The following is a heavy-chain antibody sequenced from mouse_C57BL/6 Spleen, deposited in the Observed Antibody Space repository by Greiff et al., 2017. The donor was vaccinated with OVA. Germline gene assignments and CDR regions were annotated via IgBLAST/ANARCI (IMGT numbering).Heavy chain of an antibody. CDR3: ARLYGSSSHWYFDV. Sequence: EVMLVESGGGLVKPGGSLKLSCAASGFTFSDYGMHWVRQAPEKGLEWVAYISSGSSTIYYADTVKGRFTISRDNAKNTLFLQMTSLRSEDTAMDDCARLYGSSSHWYFDVWGTGTTVTVSS. CDR2: ISSGSSTI. V-gene: IGHV5-17*01. J-gene: IGHJ1*03. CDR1: GFTFSDYG. D-gene: IGHD1-1*01.